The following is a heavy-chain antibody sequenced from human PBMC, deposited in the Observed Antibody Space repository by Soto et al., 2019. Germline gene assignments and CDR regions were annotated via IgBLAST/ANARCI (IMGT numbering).Heavy chain of an antibody. CDR1: GGTFSSYA. V-gene: IGHV1-69*13. D-gene: IGHD3-22*01. CDR3: ARVGDRSGYYSRYFQH. Sequence: GASVKVSCKASGGTFSSYAISWVRQAPGQGLEWMGGIIPIFGTANYAQKFQGRVTITADESTSTAYMELSSLRSEDTDVYYCARVGDRSGYYSRYFQHWGQGTLVTVSS. CDR2: IIPIFGTA. J-gene: IGHJ1*01.